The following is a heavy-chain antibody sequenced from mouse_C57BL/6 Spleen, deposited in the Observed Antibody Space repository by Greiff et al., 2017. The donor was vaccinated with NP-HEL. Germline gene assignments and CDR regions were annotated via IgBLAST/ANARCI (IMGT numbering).Heavy chain of an antibody. CDR3: ARSGTTARYFDV. Sequence: VQLQQPGAELVRPGTSVKLSCKASGYTFTSYWMHWVKQRPGQGLEWIGVIDPSDSYTNYNQKFKGKATLTVDTSSSTAYMQLSSLTSEDSAVYYCARSGTTARYFDVWGTGTTVTVSS. CDR1: GYTFTSYW. D-gene: IGHD1-2*01. CDR2: IDPSDSYT. V-gene: IGHV1-59*01. J-gene: IGHJ1*03.